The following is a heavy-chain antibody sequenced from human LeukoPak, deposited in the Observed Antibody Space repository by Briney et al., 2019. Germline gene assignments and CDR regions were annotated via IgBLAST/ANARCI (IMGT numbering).Heavy chain of an antibody. Sequence: PSETLSLTCTVSDYSITSGYYWGWIRQPPGKGLEWIGGVYHSGSTYYNPSLKSRVTISVDRSKNQFSLKLSSVTAADTAVYYCARGKAAAALYYFDYWGQGTLVTVSS. V-gene: IGHV4-38-2*02. CDR2: VYHSGST. J-gene: IGHJ4*02. CDR1: DYSITSGYY. CDR3: ARGKAAAALYYFDY. D-gene: IGHD6-13*01.